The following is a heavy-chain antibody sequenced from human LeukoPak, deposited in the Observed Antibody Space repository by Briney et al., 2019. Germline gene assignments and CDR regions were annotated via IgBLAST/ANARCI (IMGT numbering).Heavy chain of an antibody. D-gene: IGHD3-22*01. CDR3: ARDQKALSGYPLDY. J-gene: IGHJ4*02. V-gene: IGHV3-21*01. CDR2: ISSSSSYI. Sequence: GGSLRPSCAASGFTFSSYSMNWVRQAPGKGLEWVSSISSSSSYIYYADSVKGRFTISRDNAKNSLYLQMNSLRTEDTAVYYYARDQKALSGYPLDYWGQGTLVTVSS. CDR1: GFTFSSYS.